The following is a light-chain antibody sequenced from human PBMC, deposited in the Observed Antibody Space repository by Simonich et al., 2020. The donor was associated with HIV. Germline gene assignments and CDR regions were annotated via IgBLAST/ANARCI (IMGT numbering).Light chain of an antibody. V-gene: IGLV2-14*01. J-gene: IGLJ3*02. CDR3: SSYTSSSTLM. CDR1: SSDVGGYNY. CDR2: EVS. Sequence: QSALTQPVSVSGSPGQSITISCTGTSSDVGGYNYVSWYQQHPGKAPKLLIYEVSKRPSGVPDRFSGSKSGNTASLTISGLQAEDEADYYCSSYTSSSTLMFGGGTKLTVL.